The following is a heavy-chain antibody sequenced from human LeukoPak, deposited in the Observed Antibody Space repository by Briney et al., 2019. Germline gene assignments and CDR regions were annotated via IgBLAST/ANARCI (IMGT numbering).Heavy chain of an antibody. Sequence: PSETLSLTCTVSGCSISSGYYWTWIRQPPGKGLEWIGSIYHSGSTYYSPSLKSRVTISVDTSKNQFSLKLSSVTAADTAVYYCARGVYWYFDLWGRGTLVTVSS. J-gene: IGHJ2*01. CDR2: IYHSGST. V-gene: IGHV4-38-2*02. CDR1: GCSISSGYY. CDR3: ARGVYWYFDL.